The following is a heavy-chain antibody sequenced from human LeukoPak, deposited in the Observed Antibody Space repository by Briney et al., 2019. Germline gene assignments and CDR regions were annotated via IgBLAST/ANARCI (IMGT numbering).Heavy chain of an antibody. D-gene: IGHD3-3*01. CDR3: AKDGTYYDFWSGYFDY. CDR2: ISGSGGNT. CDR1: GFTFSIYA. J-gene: IGHJ4*02. V-gene: IGHV3-23*01. Sequence: GGSLRLSCAASGFTFSIYAMSWVRQAPGKGLEWVSAISGSGGNTYYADSVKGRFTISRDNSKNTLYLQMNSLRAEDTAVYYCAKDGTYYDFWSGYFDYWGQGTLVTVSS.